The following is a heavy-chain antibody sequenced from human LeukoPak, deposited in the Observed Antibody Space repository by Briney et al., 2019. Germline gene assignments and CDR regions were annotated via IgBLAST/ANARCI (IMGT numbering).Heavy chain of an antibody. CDR3: ARDLGHGSGSYGDY. Sequence: GSVKVSCKASGYTFTTYGISWERQAPGQGLEWMGYISFYNGNTNYAQNFQGRVTMTTDTSASTAYMELRSLTSDDTAIYYCARDLGHGSGSYGDYWGQGTLVTVSS. CDR2: ISFYNGNT. J-gene: IGHJ4*02. CDR1: GYTFTTYG. D-gene: IGHD3-10*01. V-gene: IGHV1-18*01.